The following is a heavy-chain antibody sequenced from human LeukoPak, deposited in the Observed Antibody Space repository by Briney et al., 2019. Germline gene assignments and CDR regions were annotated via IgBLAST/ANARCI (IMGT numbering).Heavy chain of an antibody. CDR3: ARDLHWNSADF. J-gene: IGHJ4*02. V-gene: IGHV3-74*01. D-gene: IGHD1-7*01. Sequence: PGGSLRLSCAASGFTFSEYWMHWFRQGPGEGLVWVSHIKSDGTLTTYTDSVEGRFTMSRDNAKNTVYLQMSYLRAEDSGVYYCARDLHWNSADFWGQGTLVTVSS. CDR2: IKSDGTLT. CDR1: GFTFSEYW.